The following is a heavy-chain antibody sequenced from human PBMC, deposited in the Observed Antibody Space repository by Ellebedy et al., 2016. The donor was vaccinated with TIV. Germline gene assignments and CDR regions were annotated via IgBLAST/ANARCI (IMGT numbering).Heavy chain of an antibody. V-gene: IGHV3-33*02. J-gene: IGHJ3*01. CDR2: IWNDGSKE. CDR1: GFTFRSYG. CDR3: ARDDDRLGNGLDV. Sequence: GGSLRLXXAASGFTFRSYGMHWVRQAPGKGLEWVAVIWNDGSKEFYADFAKGRFTISRDNSKNTLFLQMNSLRAEDTAVYYCARDDDRLGNGLDVWGQGTTATVSS. D-gene: IGHD3-9*01.